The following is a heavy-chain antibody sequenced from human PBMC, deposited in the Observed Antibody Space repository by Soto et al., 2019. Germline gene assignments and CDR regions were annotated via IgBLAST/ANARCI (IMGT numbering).Heavy chain of an antibody. Sequence: SSETLSLTCTVSGDSIRPHYWTWIRQPPGKGLEWIGYIYYSGSVSYKSSLKSRVTMSVDTSKNQFSLRLNSVTAADTAVYYCARVAYDSLTAYSYYFDYWGQGTLVTVSS. CDR3: ARVAYDSLTAYSYYFDY. J-gene: IGHJ4*02. D-gene: IGHD3-9*01. CDR2: IYYSGSV. CDR1: GDSIRPHY. V-gene: IGHV4-59*11.